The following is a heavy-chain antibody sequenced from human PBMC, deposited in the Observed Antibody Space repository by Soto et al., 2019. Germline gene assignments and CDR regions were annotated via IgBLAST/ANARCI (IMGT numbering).Heavy chain of an antibody. CDR3: AKARVRIVGANSFDY. CDR1: RFTFNNYG. Sequence: GGSLRISCVGSRFTFNNYGMHWVRQPPGKGLEWVALISDDGDKRYYADSVRGRLIISRDNSKDTLYLQMNSLGPDDTAVYFCAKARVRIVGANSFDYWGQGTPVTVSS. CDR2: ISDDGDKR. V-gene: IGHV3-30*18. J-gene: IGHJ4*02. D-gene: IGHD1-26*01.